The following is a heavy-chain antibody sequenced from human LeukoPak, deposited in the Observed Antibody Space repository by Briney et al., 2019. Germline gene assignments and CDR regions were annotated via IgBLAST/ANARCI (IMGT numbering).Heavy chain of an antibody. V-gene: IGHV1-3*03. CDR2: INAGNGNA. CDR1: GYTFTSYA. CDR3: ARARYEARIWPKSRYDYYHYMDV. Sequence: ASVKVSCKASGYTFTSYAIHWVRQAPGQRLEWMGWINAGNGNAKYSQEFQDRVTITRDTSASTAYMELSSLRSEDMAVYYCARARYEARIWPKSRYDYYHYMDVWGKGTTVTVSS. D-gene: IGHD3-3*01. J-gene: IGHJ6*03.